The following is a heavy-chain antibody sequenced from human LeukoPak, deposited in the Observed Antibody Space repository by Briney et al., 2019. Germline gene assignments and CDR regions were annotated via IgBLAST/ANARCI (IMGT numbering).Heavy chain of an antibody. CDR2: INQDGSEK. CDR3: ARDGVRDGLYFDR. Sequence: PGGPLRLSCAASGFTFSSYWMNWVRQAPGQGLEWVASINQDGSEKYYLDSVKGRFTISRDNAKNSLYLQVDSLRDEDTDVYSCARDGVRDGLYFDRWGQGTLVTVSS. V-gene: IGHV3-7*01. D-gene: IGHD5-24*01. CDR1: GFTFSSYW. J-gene: IGHJ4*02.